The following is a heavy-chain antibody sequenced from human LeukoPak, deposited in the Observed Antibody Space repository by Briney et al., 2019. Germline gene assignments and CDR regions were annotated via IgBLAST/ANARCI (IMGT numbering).Heavy chain of an antibody. Sequence: SVKVSCKASGGTFSSYAISWVRQAPGQRLEWMGRIIPIFGTANYAQKFQGRVTITTDESTSTAYMELSSLRSEDTAVYYCARVNWNDVGFDYWAREPWSPSPQ. D-gene: IGHD1-1*01. V-gene: IGHV1-69*05. CDR3: ARVNWNDVGFDY. CDR1: GGTFSSYA. CDR2: IIPIFGTA. J-gene: IGHJ4*02.